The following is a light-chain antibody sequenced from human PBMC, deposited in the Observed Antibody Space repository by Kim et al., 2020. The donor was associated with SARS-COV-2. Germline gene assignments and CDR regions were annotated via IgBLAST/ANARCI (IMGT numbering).Light chain of an antibody. V-gene: IGKV2-28*01. CDR3: MQAIQTPPYT. CDR2: WGF. J-gene: IGKJ2*01. CDR1: QSLLHTNGYNY. Sequence: DIVMTQSPLSLTVSPGEPASISCRSSQSLLHTNGYNYFDWYLKKPGQSPQLLIYWGFNRASGVPDRFSGSGSGTAFTLKISRVEAEDVGIYYCMQAIQTPPYTFGQGTKLEIK.